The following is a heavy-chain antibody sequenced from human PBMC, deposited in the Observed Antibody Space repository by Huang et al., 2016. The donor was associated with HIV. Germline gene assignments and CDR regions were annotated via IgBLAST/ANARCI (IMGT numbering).Heavy chain of an antibody. J-gene: IGHJ4*02. CDR3: ARDGLPRAFCSGDCYPFLY. Sequence: QVQLVQSGAEVKKPGASVKVSCKASGYTFTSYHMHWVRQAPGQGLEWMGMSNPRGGSTNYTQKFQGRVTSTRDTSTSMVYMELSSLRLDDTAVYYCARDGLPRAFCSGDCYPFLYWGQGTLVTVSS. CDR1: GYTFTSYH. CDR2: SNPRGGST. D-gene: IGHD2-21*02. V-gene: IGHV1-46*03.